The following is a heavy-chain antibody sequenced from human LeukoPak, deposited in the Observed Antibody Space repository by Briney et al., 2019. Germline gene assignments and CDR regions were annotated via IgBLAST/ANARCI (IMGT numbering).Heavy chain of an antibody. V-gene: IGHV5-51*01. J-gene: IGHJ6*03. CDR3: ATQAHEYSSTMPRDYYYYYMDV. Sequence: GESLKISCKGSGYSFTSYWIGWVRQMPGKGLEWMGIIYPGDSDTRYSPSFQGQATISADKSISTAYLQWSSLKASDTAMYYCATQAHEYSSTMPRDYYYYYMDVWGKGTTVTVSS. CDR2: IYPGDSDT. CDR1: GYSFTSYW. D-gene: IGHD6-6*01.